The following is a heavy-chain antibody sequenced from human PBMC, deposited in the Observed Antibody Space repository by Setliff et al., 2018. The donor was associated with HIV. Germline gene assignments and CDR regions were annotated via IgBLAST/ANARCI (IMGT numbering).Heavy chain of an antibody. CDR3: VGDETTVTFNY. J-gene: IGHJ4*02. CDR2: IYARGGT. D-gene: IGHD4-17*01. CDR1: GGSISSYY. Sequence: SETLSLTCSVSGGSISSYYWSWIRQPAGKGLEWIGRIYARGGTNYNPSLESRVTMSVDTSMNQFSLKLTSVTAADTAVYYCVGDETTVTFNYWGQGTLVTVSS. V-gene: IGHV4-4*07.